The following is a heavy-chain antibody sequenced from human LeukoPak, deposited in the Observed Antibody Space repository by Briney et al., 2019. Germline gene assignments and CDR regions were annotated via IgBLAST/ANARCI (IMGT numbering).Heavy chain of an antibody. V-gene: IGHV1-69*13. CDR2: SISILGTV. D-gene: IGHD3-9*01. CDR3: ARALKYYDILTGQERRVYYYYGMDV. CDR1: GGTFSSYA. Sequence: GASVQGSCKACGGTFSSYAISWVRQAPGQGLKWMGGSISILGTVNYAQKFHGRVTINADESTSTAYMELSSLRSEDKVVYYCARALKYYDILTGQERRVYYYYGMDVWGQGTTVTVSS. J-gene: IGHJ6*02.